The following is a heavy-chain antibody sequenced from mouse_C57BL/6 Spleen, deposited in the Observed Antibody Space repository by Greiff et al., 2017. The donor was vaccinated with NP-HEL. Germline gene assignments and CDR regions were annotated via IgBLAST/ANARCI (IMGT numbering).Heavy chain of an antibody. CDR1: GFTFSSYG. CDR2: ISSGGSYT. V-gene: IGHV5-6*01. D-gene: IGHD1-1*01. Sequence: EVQVVESGGDLVKPGGSLKLSCAASGFTFSSYGMSWVRQTPDKRLEWVATISSGGSYTYYPDSVKGRFTISRDNAKNTLYLQMSSLKTAVAAMYSSSPPSDSSGSPYFASCLQGTTLTVSS. CDR3: SPPSDSSGSPYFAS. J-gene: IGHJ2*01.